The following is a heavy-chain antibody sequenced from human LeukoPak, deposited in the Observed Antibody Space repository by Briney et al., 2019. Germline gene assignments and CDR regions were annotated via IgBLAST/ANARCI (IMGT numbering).Heavy chain of an antibody. D-gene: IGHD2-2*02. J-gene: IGHJ4*02. Sequence: PGGSLRLSCAASGFTFRIYGMDWVRHAPGKGPERVAVIWYIGGNKYSAHPVKGRFTISRDNSKNTPYLQRNTRLAEDPPVYYSVACSSPSCYSGDVGPFDYWGPGTLVTVSP. V-gene: IGHV3-33*01. CDR3: VACSSPSCYSGDVGPFDY. CDR1: GFTFRIYG. CDR2: IWYIGGNK.